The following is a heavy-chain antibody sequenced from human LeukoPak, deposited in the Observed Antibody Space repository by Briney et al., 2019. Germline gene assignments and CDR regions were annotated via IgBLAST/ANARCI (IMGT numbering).Heavy chain of an antibody. V-gene: IGHV4-38-2*02. CDR1: GYSISSGYY. Sequence: SETLSLTCTVSGYSISSGYYWGWIRQPPGKGLEWIGSIYHSGSTYYNPSLKSRVTISVDTSKNQFSLKLSSVTAADTAVYYCARDYYDSSGYVSPFDPWGQGTLVTVSP. CDR3: ARDYYDSSGYVSPFDP. D-gene: IGHD3-22*01. CDR2: IYHSGST. J-gene: IGHJ5*02.